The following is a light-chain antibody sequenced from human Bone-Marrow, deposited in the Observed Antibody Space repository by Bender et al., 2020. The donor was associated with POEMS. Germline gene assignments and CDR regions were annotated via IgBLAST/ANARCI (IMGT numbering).Light chain of an antibody. CDR1: SSNIGAHA. Sequence: QSVLTQPPSAFGTPGQRVTISCSGGSSNIGAHAVNWYQHLPGTAPKLLIYSSHRRPSEVPDRFSGSRSGTSASLAISGLQSEDEADYYCAVWDDSLNGWVFGRGTKLTVL. V-gene: IGLV1-44*01. J-gene: IGLJ3*02. CDR3: AVWDDSLNGWV. CDR2: SSH.